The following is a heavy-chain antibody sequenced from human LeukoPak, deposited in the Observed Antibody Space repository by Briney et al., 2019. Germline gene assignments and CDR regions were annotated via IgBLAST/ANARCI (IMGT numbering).Heavy chain of an antibody. J-gene: IGHJ4*02. CDR1: GGSFSGYY. CDR2: IYTSGST. Sequence: SETLSLTCAVYGGSFSGYYWSWIRQPAGKGLEWIGRIYTSGSTNYNPSLKSRVTMSVNTSKNQFSLKLSSVTAADTAVYYCARAADDYYDYVWGSYRYPRYYFDYWGQGTLVTVSS. CDR3: ARAADDYYDYVWGSYRYPRYYFDY. D-gene: IGHD3-16*02. V-gene: IGHV4-59*10.